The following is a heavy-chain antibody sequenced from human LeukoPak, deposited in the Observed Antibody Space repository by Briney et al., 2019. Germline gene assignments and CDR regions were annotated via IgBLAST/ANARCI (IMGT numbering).Heavy chain of an antibody. Sequence: PGGSLRLSCAASGFTFSSYAMNWVRQSPGKGLEWVSTISGSGGGGSTYYADSVKGRFTISRDNSKNTLYLQMNSLRAEDTAVYYCAKGRRITAAGPDAFDIWGQGTMVTLSS. CDR2: ISGSGGGGST. CDR3: AKGRRITAAGPDAFDI. V-gene: IGHV3-23*01. J-gene: IGHJ3*02. CDR1: GFTFSSYA. D-gene: IGHD6-13*01.